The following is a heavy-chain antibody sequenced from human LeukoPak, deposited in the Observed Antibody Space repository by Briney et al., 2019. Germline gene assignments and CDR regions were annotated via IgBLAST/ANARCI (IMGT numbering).Heavy chain of an antibody. CDR2: INQDGSEK. CDR3: ARDVFCGGDCYSPKCN. Sequence: GGSLRLSCAASGFTFRSYWMSWVRRAPGKGLEWVANINQDGSEKYYVDSVKGRFTISRDNAENSLFLQLNSLRAEDTAVYYCARDVFCGGDCYSPKCNWGQGTLVTVSS. D-gene: IGHD2-21*02. CDR1: GFTFRSYW. J-gene: IGHJ4*02. V-gene: IGHV3-7*01.